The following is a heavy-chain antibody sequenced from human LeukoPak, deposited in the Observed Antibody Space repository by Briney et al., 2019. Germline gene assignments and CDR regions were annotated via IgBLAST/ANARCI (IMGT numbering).Heavy chain of an antibody. J-gene: IGHJ4*02. Sequence: GGPLRLSCGASGFTFSSHAMSWVPRAPGKGLEWVSAISDSGDSTYYADFVKGRFTISRDDSKNTLYLQMNSLRAEDTAVYYCAKDSPVCSFWGQGTLVTVSS. CDR1: GFTFSSHA. D-gene: IGHD3-10*02. CDR3: AKDSPVCSF. V-gene: IGHV3-23*01. CDR2: ISDSGDST.